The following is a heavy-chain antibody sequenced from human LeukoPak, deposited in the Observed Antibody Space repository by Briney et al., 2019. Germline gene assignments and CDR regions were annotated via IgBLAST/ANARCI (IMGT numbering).Heavy chain of an antibody. CDR2: INPKSGDT. D-gene: IGHD3-10*01. J-gene: IGHJ3*02. CDR1: GYSFTGHY. CDR3: ARNLWFGEASDAFDM. Sequence: ASVKVSCKASGYSFTGHYMHWVRQAPGQGLEWMGWINPKSGDTNYAQKFQGRVTMTRDTSISTAYMDMSSLRSDDTAVYYCARNLWFGEASDAFDMWGQGTMVTVSS. V-gene: IGHV1-2*02.